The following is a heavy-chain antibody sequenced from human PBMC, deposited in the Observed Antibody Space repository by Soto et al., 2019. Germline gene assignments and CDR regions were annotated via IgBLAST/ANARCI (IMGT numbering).Heavy chain of an antibody. Sequence: QVHLVQSGPEVKKTGASVKVSCKASGYMFTSYGISWVRQAPGQGLEWMGWTTPHNGNTRYAQKFQGRVTMTKDASTTTASMELRILTSDETAVYYCARVYFWSGDIYNGMDVWGQGTTVSVSS. CDR2: TTPHNGNT. V-gene: IGHV1-18*01. D-gene: IGHD3-3*01. J-gene: IGHJ6*02. CDR3: ARVYFWSGDIYNGMDV. CDR1: GYMFTSYG.